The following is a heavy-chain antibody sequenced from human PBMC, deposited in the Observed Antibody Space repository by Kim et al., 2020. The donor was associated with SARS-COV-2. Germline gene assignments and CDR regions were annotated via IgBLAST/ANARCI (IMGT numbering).Heavy chain of an antibody. D-gene: IGHD1-26*01. J-gene: IGHJ4*01. CDR3: ARFTLGCLKTHVTLLFHY. Sequence: SETLSLTCTVSGGSISSYYWSWIRQPPGKGLEWIGYLSYSGSTNYNPLPKSRVTISVDTSTNQFSRKMSFVSSVATGGSYFARFTLGCLKTHVTLLFHY. CDR2: LSYSGST. V-gene: IGHV4-59*08. CDR1: GGSISSYY.